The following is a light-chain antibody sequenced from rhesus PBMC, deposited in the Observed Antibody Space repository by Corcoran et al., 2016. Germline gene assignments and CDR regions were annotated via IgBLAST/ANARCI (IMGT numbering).Light chain of an antibody. Sequence: DIQMTQSPSSLSASVGAKVTITCHASQGINTRLVWYQQKPGKAPKPLIYDATSLQSGVPSRFSGSGSGTDFTLTISSLQPEDFATYYCQQYKNGPYSFGQGTKVEIK. CDR1: QGINTR. V-gene: IGKV1-19*01. J-gene: IGKJ2*01. CDR3: QQYKNGPYS. CDR2: DAT.